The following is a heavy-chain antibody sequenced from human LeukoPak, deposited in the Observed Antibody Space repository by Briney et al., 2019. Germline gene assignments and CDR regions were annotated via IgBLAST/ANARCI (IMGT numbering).Heavy chain of an antibody. CDR2: IYYSGST. V-gene: IGHV4-39*01. CDR1: GGSISSSSYY. D-gene: IGHD1-26*01. Sequence: SETLSLTCTVSGGSISSSSYYWGWIRQPPGKGLEWIGSIYYSGSTYYNPSLKSRVTISVDTSKNQFSLKLSSVTAADTAVYYCARVGIVGATWVDYWGQGTLVTVSS. J-gene: IGHJ4*02. CDR3: ARVGIVGATWVDY.